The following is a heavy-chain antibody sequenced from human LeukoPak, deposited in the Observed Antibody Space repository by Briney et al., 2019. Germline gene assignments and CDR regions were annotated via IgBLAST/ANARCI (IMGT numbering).Heavy chain of an antibody. Sequence: PGGSLRLSCAASGFTFSSYSMNWVRQAPGKGLEWVSSISSSSSYIYYADSVKGRFTISRDNSKNTLYLQMNSLRAEDTALYFCAKDARRSSGWYFFDHWGQGTLVTVSS. D-gene: IGHD6-19*01. CDR2: ISSSSSYI. CDR3: AKDARRSSGWYFFDH. CDR1: GFTFSSYS. J-gene: IGHJ4*02. V-gene: IGHV3-21*01.